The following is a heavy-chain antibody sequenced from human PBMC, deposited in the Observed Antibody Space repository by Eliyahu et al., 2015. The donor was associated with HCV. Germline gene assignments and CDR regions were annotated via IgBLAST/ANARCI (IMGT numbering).Heavy chain of an antibody. V-gene: IGHV3-15*01. CDR3: TTDFVVTSKYFQH. CDR2: IKSKTDGGTT. Sequence: EVQLVESGGGLVKPGGSLRLSCAASGFTFSNAWMSWVRQAPGKGLEWVGRIKSKTDGGTTDYAAPVKGRFTISRDDSKNTLYLQMNSLKTEDTAVYYCTTDFVVTSKYFQHWGQGTLVTVSS. J-gene: IGHJ1*01. D-gene: IGHD2-21*01. CDR1: GFTFSNAW.